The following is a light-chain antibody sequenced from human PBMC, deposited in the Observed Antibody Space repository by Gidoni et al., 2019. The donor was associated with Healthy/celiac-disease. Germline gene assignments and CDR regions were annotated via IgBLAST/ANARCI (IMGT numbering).Light chain of an antibody. CDR3: SSYTSSSTLSRV. Sequence: QSALTQPASVSGSPGQSIPISCTGTSSDVGGYNYVSWYQQHPGKAPKLMIYDVSNRPSGVSNRFSGSKSGNTASLTISGLQAEDEADYYCSSYTSSSTLSRVFGGGTKLTVL. CDR1: SSDVGGYNY. V-gene: IGLV2-14*03. J-gene: IGLJ2*01. CDR2: DVS.